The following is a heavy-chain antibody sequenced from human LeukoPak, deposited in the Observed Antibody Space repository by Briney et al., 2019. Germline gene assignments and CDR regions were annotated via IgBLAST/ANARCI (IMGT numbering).Heavy chain of an antibody. D-gene: IGHD3-10*01. CDR1: GFTFSIYS. CDR2: IKEDGSEK. J-gene: IGHJ5*02. Sequence: PGGSLRLSCAASGFTFSIYSMSWVRQAPGKGLEWVANIKEDGSEKYYVDSVKGRFTISRDNAKNSLYLQMNSLRAEDTAVYYCARGRITIGPWGQGTLVTVSS. V-gene: IGHV3-7*04. CDR3: ARGRITIGP.